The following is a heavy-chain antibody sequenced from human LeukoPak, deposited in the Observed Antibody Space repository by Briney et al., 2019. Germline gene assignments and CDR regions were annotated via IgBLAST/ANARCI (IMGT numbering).Heavy chain of an antibody. CDR1: GGSFSGYY. J-gene: IGHJ4*02. CDR3: ARLFDYVWGSYDY. V-gene: IGHV4-34*01. CDR2: INHSGGT. Sequence: SETLSLTCAVYGGSFSGYYWSWIRQPPGKGLEWIGEINHSGGTNYNPSLKSRVTISVDTSKNQFSLKLSSVTAADTAVYYCARLFDYVWGSYDYWGQGTLVTVSS. D-gene: IGHD3-16*01.